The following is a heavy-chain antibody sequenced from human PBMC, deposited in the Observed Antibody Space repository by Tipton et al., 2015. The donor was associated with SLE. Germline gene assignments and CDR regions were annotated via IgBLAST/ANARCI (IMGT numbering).Heavy chain of an antibody. CDR2: IYYSGST. D-gene: IGHD6-13*01. Sequence: LRLSCTVSGGSISSSSYYWGWIRQPPGKGLEWIGSIYYSGSTNYNPSLKSRVTISVDTSKNQFSLKLSSVTAADTAVYYCAISSSYGTYYYYGMDVWGQGTTVTVSS. CDR1: GGSISSSSYY. CDR3: AISSSYGTYYYYGMDV. V-gene: IGHV4-39*01. J-gene: IGHJ6*02.